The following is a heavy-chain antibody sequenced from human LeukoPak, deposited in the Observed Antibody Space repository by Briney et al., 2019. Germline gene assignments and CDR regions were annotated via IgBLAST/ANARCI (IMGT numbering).Heavy chain of an antibody. CDR1: GFTVSSNY. Sequence: PGGSLRLSCAASGFTVSSNYMSWVRQAPGKGLEWVSVIYSGGSTYYAGSVKGRFTISRDNSKNTLYLQMNSLRAEDTAVYYCARDAARYGSGWYYDFWGQGTLVTVSS. CDR2: IYSGGST. J-gene: IGHJ4*02. V-gene: IGHV3-53*01. D-gene: IGHD6-19*01. CDR3: ARDAARYGSGWYYDF.